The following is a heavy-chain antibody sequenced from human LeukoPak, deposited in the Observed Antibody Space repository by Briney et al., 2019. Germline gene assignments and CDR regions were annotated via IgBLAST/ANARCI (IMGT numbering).Heavy chain of an antibody. CDR3: AKAIGYCSSTSCSAYAFDI. CDR1: GFTFSSYA. J-gene: IGHJ3*02. V-gene: IGHV3-23*01. CDR2: ISGSGGST. D-gene: IGHD2-2*01. Sequence: GGSLRLSCAASGFTFSSYAMSRVRQAPGKGLEWVSAISGSGGSTYYADSVKGRFTISRDNSKNTLYLQMNSPRAEDTAVYYCAKAIGYCSSTSCSAYAFDIWGQGTMVTVSS.